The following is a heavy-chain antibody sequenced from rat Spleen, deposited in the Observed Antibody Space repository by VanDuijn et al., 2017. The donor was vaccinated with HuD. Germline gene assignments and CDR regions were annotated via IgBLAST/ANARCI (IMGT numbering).Heavy chain of an antibody. Sequence: EVQLVESGGGLVQPGRSLKLSCAASGFTFSDYYMAWVRQAPKKGLEWVASISYEGSSTYYGDSVKGRFTISRDNAKSTLYLQLNSLRSEDTATYYCARPDSSLYVMDAWGQGVMVTVSS. D-gene: IGHD1-2*01. CDR2: ISYEGSST. CDR1: GFTFSDYY. V-gene: IGHV5-22*01. J-gene: IGHJ4*01. CDR3: ARPDSSLYVMDA.